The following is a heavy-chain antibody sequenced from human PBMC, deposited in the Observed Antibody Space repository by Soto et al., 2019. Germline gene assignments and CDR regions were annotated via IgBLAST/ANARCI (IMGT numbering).Heavy chain of an antibody. CDR3: ARVEGKVPAATFDY. CDR2: ISAYNGNT. D-gene: IGHD2-2*01. J-gene: IGHJ4*02. V-gene: IGHV1-18*01. CDR1: GYTFTSYG. Sequence: ASVKVSCKASGYTFTSYGISWVRQAPGQGLEWMGWISAYNGNTNYAQKLQGRVTMTTDTSTSTAYMELRSLRSDDTAVYYCARVEGKVPAATFDYWGQGTLVTVSP.